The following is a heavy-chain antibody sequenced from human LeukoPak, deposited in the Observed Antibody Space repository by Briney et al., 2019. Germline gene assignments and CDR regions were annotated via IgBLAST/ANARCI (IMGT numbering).Heavy chain of an antibody. CDR3: ASRKLGNDY. D-gene: IGHD7-27*01. J-gene: IGHJ4*02. CDR1: GGYVSDYY. Sequence: SETLSLTCTISGGYVSDYYWSWIRQSPGKGLEWIGYIYHTGSTSYSPSLKSRVTISADTSQNQFSLKLSSVTAADTAVYYCASRKLGNDYWGQGTLVTVSS. V-gene: IGHV4-59*02. CDR2: IYHTGST.